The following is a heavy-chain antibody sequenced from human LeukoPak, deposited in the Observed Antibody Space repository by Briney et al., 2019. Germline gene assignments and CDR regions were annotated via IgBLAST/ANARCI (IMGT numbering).Heavy chain of an antibody. CDR3: ARVRYYGSEVDY. J-gene: IGHJ4*02. CDR1: GFTFSIYS. CDR2: NSSSSSYI. V-gene: IGHV3-21*01. D-gene: IGHD3-10*01. Sequence: PGGSLRLSCAASGFTFSIYSMNWVRQAPGEGLEGVSSNSSSSSYIYYAASVKGRFTISRDNAKNSLYLQMNSLRAEDTAVYYCARVRYYGSEVDYWGQGTLVTVSS.